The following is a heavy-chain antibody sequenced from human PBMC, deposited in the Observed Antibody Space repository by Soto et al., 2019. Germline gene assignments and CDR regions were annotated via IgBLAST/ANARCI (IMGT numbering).Heavy chain of an antibody. J-gene: IGHJ4*02. Sequence: QVQLVQSGAEVKKPGASVKVSCKASGYTFTSYAMHWVRQAPGQRLEWMGWINAGNGNTKYSQKFQGRVTITRDTAASTAYMELSSLRSEDTAVYYCARVCGSTSCYDYWGQGTLVTVSS. D-gene: IGHD2-2*01. V-gene: IGHV1-3*01. CDR1: GYTFTSYA. CDR3: ARVCGSTSCYDY. CDR2: INAGNGNT.